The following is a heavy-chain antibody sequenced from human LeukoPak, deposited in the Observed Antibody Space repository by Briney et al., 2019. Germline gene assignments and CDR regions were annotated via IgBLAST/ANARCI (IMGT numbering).Heavy chain of an antibody. CDR1: GGTFSSYA. CDR2: IIPIFGTA. D-gene: IGHD3-10*01. J-gene: IGHJ4*02. CDR3: ARDRGSYYYGSGSYYTIDY. V-gene: IGHV1-69*05. Sequence: SVKVSCKASGGTFSSYAISWVRQAPGQGLEWMGRIIPIFGTANYAQKFQGRVTITTDESTSTAYMELSSLRSEDTAVYYCARDRGSYYYGSGSYYTIDYWGRGTLVTVSS.